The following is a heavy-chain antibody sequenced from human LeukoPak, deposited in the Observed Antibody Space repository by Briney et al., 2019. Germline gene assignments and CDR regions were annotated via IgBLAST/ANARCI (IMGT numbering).Heavy chain of an antibody. Sequence: KTSETLSLTCTLSGGSISSYYWSWIRQPPGKGLEWIGYIYYSGSTNYNPSLKSRVTISVDTSKNQFSLKLSSVTAADTAVYYCAREAVTYYFDYWGQGTLVTVSS. CDR2: IYYSGST. V-gene: IGHV4-59*01. D-gene: IGHD4-23*01. CDR1: GGSISSYY. CDR3: AREAVTYYFDY. J-gene: IGHJ4*02.